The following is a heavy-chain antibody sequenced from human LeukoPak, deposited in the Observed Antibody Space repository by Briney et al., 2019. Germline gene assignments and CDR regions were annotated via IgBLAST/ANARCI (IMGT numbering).Heavy chain of an antibody. J-gene: IGHJ4*02. CDR3: AKDQAGYCSGGSCYRPSHFDY. Sequence: GGSLRLSCAASGFTFSSYAMSWVRQAPGKGLEWVSAISGSGGSTYYADSVKGRFTISRDNSKNTLYLQMNSLRAEGTAVYYCAKDQAGYCSGGSCYRPSHFDYWGQGTLVTVSS. D-gene: IGHD2-15*01. CDR1: GFTFSSYA. CDR2: ISGSGGST. V-gene: IGHV3-23*01.